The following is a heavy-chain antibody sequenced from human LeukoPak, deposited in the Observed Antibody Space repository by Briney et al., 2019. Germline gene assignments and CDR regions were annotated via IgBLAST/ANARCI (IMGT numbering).Heavy chain of an antibody. Sequence: GGSLRLSCAASGSTFSSYSMNWVRQAPGKGLEWVSSISSSSSYIYYADSVKGRFTISRDNAKNSLYLRMNSLRAEDTAVYYCARAGIAADYDYWGQGTLVTVSS. V-gene: IGHV3-21*01. J-gene: IGHJ4*02. CDR3: ARAGIAADYDY. D-gene: IGHD6-13*01. CDR2: ISSSSSYI. CDR1: GSTFSSYS.